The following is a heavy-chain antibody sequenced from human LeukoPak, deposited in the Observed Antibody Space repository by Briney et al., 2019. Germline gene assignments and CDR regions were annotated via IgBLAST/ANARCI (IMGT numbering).Heavy chain of an antibody. CDR2: IDPSDSYT. CDR3: ARQGGTYDAFDI. V-gene: IGHV5-10-1*01. D-gene: IGHD2-15*01. Sequence: GESLQISCQGSGYSFTSYWISWVRQMPGKGLEWMGRIDPSDSYTNYSPSFQGHVTISADKSISTAYLQWSSLKASDTAMYYCARQGGTYDAFDIWGQGTMVTVSS. CDR1: GYSFTSYW. J-gene: IGHJ3*02.